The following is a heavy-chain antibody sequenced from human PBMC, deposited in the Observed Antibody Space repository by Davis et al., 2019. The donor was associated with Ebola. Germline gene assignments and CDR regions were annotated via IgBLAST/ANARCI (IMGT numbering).Heavy chain of an antibody. V-gene: IGHV1-46*01. CDR1: GYTFTSYY. D-gene: IGHD3-3*01. Sequence: ASVTVSCKASGYTFTSYYMHWVRQAPGQGLVWMGIINPSGGSTSYAQKFQGRVTMTRDTSTSTVYMELSSLRSEDTAVYYCARDLRIFGVVGIYYYYGMDVWGQGTTVTVSS. CDR3: ARDLRIFGVVGIYYYYGMDV. CDR2: INPSGGST. J-gene: IGHJ6*02.